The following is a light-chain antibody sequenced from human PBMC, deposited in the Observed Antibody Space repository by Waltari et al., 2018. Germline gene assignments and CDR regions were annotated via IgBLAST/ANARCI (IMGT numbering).Light chain of an antibody. CDR2: RAS. CDR3: QQYNNWPPGT. CDR1: QSIGSS. V-gene: IGKV3-15*01. J-gene: IGKJ1*01. Sequence: TVVTQSPATLSMSPGERATLSCRTSQSIGSSLAWYQQSPGQAPRLLIYRASTRATGIPDRFSGSGSETEFTLTISSLQSEDIAVYYCQQYNNWPPGTFGQGTKVEI.